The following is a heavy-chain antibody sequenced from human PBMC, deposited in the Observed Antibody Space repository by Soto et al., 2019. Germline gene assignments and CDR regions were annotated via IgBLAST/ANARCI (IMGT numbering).Heavy chain of an antibody. CDR1: GYTFNTYG. Sequence: ASVKVSCKTSGYTFNTYGINWVRQAPGQGLELMGWISAYDGKTTYADKFQGRVTLTTDTSTSTAYMELRSLRSDDTSIYYCARDPHEFWTSYWFDPWGQGTPVTVSS. V-gene: IGHV1-18*01. CDR2: ISAYDGKT. D-gene: IGHD3-3*01. CDR3: ARDPHEFWTSYWFDP. J-gene: IGHJ5*02.